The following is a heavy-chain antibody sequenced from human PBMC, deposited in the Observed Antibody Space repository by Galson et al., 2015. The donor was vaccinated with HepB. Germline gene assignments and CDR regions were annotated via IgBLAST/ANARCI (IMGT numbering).Heavy chain of an antibody. CDR2: ISGSGGST. CDR1: GFTFSSYA. D-gene: IGHD2-2*01. Sequence: SLRPSCAASGFTFSSYAMSWVRQAPGKGLEWVSAISGSGGSTYYADSVKGRFTISRDNSKNTLYLQMNSLRAEDTAVYYCAKRGEYQPTYYYYYMDVWGKGTTVTVSS. J-gene: IGHJ6*03. V-gene: IGHV3-23*01. CDR3: AKRGEYQPTYYYYYMDV.